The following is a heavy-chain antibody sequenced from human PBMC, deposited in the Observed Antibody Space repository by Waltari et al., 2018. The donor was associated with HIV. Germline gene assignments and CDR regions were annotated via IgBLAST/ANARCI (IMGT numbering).Heavy chain of an antibody. CDR3: ARGGFYGSGSKVN. Sequence: EVQLVAPGGGLVQPGGSLRLSCAASGFTCSSYWMSGVRQAPGKGLEWVANIKQYGSEKYYVDSVNGRCTIARDNAENSLYLQMNSLRAEDTAVYYCARGGFYGSGSKVNWGQGTLVTVSS. CDR2: IKQYGSEK. V-gene: IGHV3-7*04. CDR1: GFTCSSYW. D-gene: IGHD3-10*01. J-gene: IGHJ4*02.